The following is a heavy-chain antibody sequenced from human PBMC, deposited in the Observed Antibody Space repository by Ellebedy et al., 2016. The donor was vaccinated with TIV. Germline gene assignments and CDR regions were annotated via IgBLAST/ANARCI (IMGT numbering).Heavy chain of an antibody. D-gene: IGHD1-7*01. V-gene: IGHV5-51*01. CDR3: ASLQSSMVGTTVPDS. CDR1: GYIFTDYL. CDR2: IDPDDSDT. Sequence: PGGSLRLSCAASGYIFTDYLVAWVRQTPGLGLEWVGIIDPDDSDTRYSPSFQGQVTISGDRSSSSTYLQWSSLRASGTAIYYCASLQSSMVGTTVPDSWGQGTQVIVSS. J-gene: IGHJ4*02.